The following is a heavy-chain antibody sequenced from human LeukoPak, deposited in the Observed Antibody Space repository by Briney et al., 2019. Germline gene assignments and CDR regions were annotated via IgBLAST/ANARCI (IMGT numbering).Heavy chain of an antibody. CDR3: AKDLRISTSF. V-gene: IGHV3-23*01. CDR1: GFTFSSYA. D-gene: IGHD5/OR15-5a*01. CDR2: ISGSGGST. Sequence: SGGSLRPSWAASGFTFSSYAMTWVRQAPGKGLEWVSAISGSGGSTFYSDSVKGRFTISRDNSKNTLSLQMSSLRAEDTAVYYCAKDLRISTSFWGQGTLVTVSS. J-gene: IGHJ4*02.